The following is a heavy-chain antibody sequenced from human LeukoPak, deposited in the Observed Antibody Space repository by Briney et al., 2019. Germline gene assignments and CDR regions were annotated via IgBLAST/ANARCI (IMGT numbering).Heavy chain of an antibody. Sequence: SETLSLTCTVSGGSISSYYWSWIRQPPGKGLEWIGYIYYSGSTNYNPSLKSRVTISVDTSKNQFSLKLSSVTAADTAVYYCARVQGRYYDSSGYPGDAFDIWGQGTMVTVSS. CDR1: GGSISSYY. CDR3: ARVQGRYYDSSGYPGDAFDI. J-gene: IGHJ3*02. V-gene: IGHV4-59*01. CDR2: IYYSGST. D-gene: IGHD3-22*01.